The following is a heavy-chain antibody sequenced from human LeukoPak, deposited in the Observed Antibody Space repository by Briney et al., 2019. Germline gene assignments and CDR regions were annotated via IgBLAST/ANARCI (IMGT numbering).Heavy chain of an antibody. J-gene: IGHJ4*02. CDR1: RGSIGKSSYY. D-gene: IGHD2-2*01. V-gene: IGHV4-39*07. CDR2: ISYTGTT. Sequence: PSETLSLTCTVSRGSIGKSSYYWGWLRQPPGKGLQWIGSISYTGTTDYNPSLRSRVTVSLDTSKDQFSLNLSSVTAADSAVYYCAGFCASSTCYNGGTNFAFRGQGALVTVSS. CDR3: AGFCASSTCYNGGTNFAF.